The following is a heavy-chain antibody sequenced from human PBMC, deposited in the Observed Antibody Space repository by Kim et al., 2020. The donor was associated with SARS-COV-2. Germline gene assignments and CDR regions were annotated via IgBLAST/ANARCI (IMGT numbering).Heavy chain of an antibody. CDR3: ARDSGRIVDY. J-gene: IGHJ4*02. D-gene: IGHD3-10*01. Sequence: STGYAESVKGRCTISKDNAKNTVYLQMSSLRADDTAVYYCARDSGRIVDYWGQGTLVTVSS. CDR2: ST. V-gene: IGHV3-74*01.